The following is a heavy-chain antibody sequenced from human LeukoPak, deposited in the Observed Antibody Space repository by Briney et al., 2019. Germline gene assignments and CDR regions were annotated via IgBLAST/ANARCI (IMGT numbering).Heavy chain of an antibody. CDR1: GFKFNDYG. J-gene: IGHJ6*03. D-gene: IGHD3-9*01. V-gene: IGHV3-23*01. CDR3: AKDLGTYDDDLTGYVHYYFYMDV. Sequence: GGSLRLSCAASGFKFNDYGMSWVRQAPGKGLEWVSSISASGSLIYYTDSVEGRFTISRDNSKNTLYLQMNSLGPEDAAVYYCAKDLGTYDDDLTGYVHYYFYMDVWGKGTTVTISS. CDR2: ISASGSLI.